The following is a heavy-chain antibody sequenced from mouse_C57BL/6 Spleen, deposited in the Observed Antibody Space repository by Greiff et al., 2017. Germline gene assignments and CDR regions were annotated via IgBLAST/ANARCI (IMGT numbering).Heavy chain of an antibody. D-gene: IGHD1-1*01. CDR3: ARHDYYGSSPWFAD. CDR2: IRNKANGYTT. Sequence: EVKLVESGGGLVQPGGSLSLSCAASGFTFTDYYMSWVRQPPGKALEWLGFIRNKANGYTTEYSASVKGRFTISRDNSQSILYLQMNALRAEDSATYYCARHDYYGSSPWFADWGQGTLVTVSA. V-gene: IGHV7-3*01. J-gene: IGHJ3*01. CDR1: GFTFTDYY.